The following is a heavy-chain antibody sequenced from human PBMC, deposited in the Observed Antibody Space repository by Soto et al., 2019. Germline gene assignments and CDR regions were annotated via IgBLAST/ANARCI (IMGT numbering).Heavy chain of an antibody. CDR1: GGSFSGYY. J-gene: IGHJ4*02. D-gene: IGHD3-3*01. Sequence: SQTLSLTCAVYGGSFSGYYWSWIRQPPGKGLEWIGEINHSGSTNYNPSLKSRVTISVDTSKNQFSLKLSSVTAADTAVYYCASSTGPRITIFGVVITAYFDYWGQGTLVTVSS. V-gene: IGHV4-34*01. CDR3: ASSTGPRITIFGVVITAYFDY. CDR2: INHSGST.